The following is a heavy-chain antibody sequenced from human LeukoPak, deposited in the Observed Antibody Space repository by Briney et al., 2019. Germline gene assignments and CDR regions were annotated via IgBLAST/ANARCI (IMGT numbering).Heavy chain of an antibody. Sequence: GGSLRLSCAASGFTFDDYAMHWVRQAPGKGLEWVSGISWNSGSIGYADSVKGRFTISRDNAKNSLYLQMNSLRAEDTALYYCARGGAAIAPDYYYGMDVRGQGTTVTVSS. D-gene: IGHD6-25*01. J-gene: IGHJ6*02. CDR2: ISWNSGSI. V-gene: IGHV3-9*01. CDR1: GFTFDDYA. CDR3: ARGGAAIAPDYYYGMDV.